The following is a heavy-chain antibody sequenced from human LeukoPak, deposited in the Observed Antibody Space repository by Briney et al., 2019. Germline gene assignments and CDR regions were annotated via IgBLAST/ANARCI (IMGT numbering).Heavy chain of an antibody. CDR3: ARELATVTTLVFDY. V-gene: IGHV1-2*02. Sequence: ASVKVSCKASGYTFTGYYMRWVRQAPGQGLEWMGWINPNSGGTNYAQKFQGRVTMTRDTSISTAYMELSRLRSDDTAVYYCARELATVTTLVFDYWGQGTLVTVSS. D-gene: IGHD4-17*01. CDR1: GYTFTGYY. CDR2: INPNSGGT. J-gene: IGHJ4*02.